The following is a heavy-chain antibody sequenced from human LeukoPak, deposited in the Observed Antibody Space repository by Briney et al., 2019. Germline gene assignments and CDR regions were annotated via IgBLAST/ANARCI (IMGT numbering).Heavy chain of an antibody. J-gene: IGHJ5*02. V-gene: IGHV1-18*01. CDR1: GYTFTSYG. Sequence: ASVKVSCKASGYTFTSYGISWVRQAPGQGLEWMGWISAYNGNTNYAQKLQGRVTMTTDTSTSTAYMELRSLRSDDTAVYYCARDTPRPLRFGHNWFDPWGQGTLVTVSS. D-gene: IGHD3/OR15-3a*01. CDR2: ISAYNGNT. CDR3: ARDTPRPLRFGHNWFDP.